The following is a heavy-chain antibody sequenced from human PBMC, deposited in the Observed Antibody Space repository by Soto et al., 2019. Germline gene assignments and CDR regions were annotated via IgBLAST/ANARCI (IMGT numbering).Heavy chain of an antibody. J-gene: IGHJ3*01. CDR3: ARDRRDSVADRRSFDV. D-gene: IGHD1-26*01. V-gene: IGHV1-18*01. CDR2: ISVYNGDT. CDR1: GYSFTTYG. Sequence: QVQLVQSGAEVMKPGASVRVSCKASGYSFTTYGISWVRQAPGQGLEYMGWISVYNGDTNYAQKLQGRVTMTTDTSTSTAYMELRRLRYDDTAIYYCARDRRDSVADRRSFDVWGQGTMVTVSS.